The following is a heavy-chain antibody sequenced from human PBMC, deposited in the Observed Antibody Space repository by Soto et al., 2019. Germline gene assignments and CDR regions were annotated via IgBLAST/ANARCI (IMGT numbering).Heavy chain of an antibody. V-gene: IGHV4-59*01. Sequence: SETLSLTCTVSGGPISSYYWSWIRQPPGKGLEWIGYIYYSGSTNYNPSLKSRVTISVDTSKNQFSLKLSSVTAADTAVYYCARDTGYFDWHDAFDIWGQGTMVTVS. D-gene: IGHD3-9*01. CDR2: IYYSGST. CDR1: GGPISSYY. J-gene: IGHJ3*02. CDR3: ARDTGYFDWHDAFDI.